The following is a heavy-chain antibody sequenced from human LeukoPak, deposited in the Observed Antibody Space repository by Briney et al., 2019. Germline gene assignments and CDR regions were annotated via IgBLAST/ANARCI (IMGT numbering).Heavy chain of an antibody. CDR3: ARRDDSNWYK. Sequence: GESLKISCKGSGYSFTSYWIGWVRQMPGKGLEWMGIIYPDYSDTRYNPSFQGQVTISADKSISTAYLQWSSLKASDAAMYYCARRDDSNWYKWGQGTLVTVSS. J-gene: IGHJ4*02. V-gene: IGHV5-51*01. D-gene: IGHD6-13*01. CDR2: IYPDYSDT. CDR1: GYSFTSYW.